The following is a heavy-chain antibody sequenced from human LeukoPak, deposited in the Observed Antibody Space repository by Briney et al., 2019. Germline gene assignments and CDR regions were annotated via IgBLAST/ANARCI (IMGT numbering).Heavy chain of an antibody. J-gene: IGHJ4*02. Sequence: GSSVKVSCKASGGAFSSYAISWGRQAPGQGVEWMGGIIPIFGTANYAQKFQGRVTITADKSTSTAYMELSSLRSEDTAVYYCARSLYYDILTGYYYYFDYWGQGTLVTVSS. V-gene: IGHV1-69*06. D-gene: IGHD3-9*01. CDR1: GGAFSSYA. CDR3: ARSLYYDILTGYYYYFDY. CDR2: IIPIFGTA.